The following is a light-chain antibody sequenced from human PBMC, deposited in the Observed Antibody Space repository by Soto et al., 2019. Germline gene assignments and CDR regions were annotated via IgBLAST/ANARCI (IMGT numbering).Light chain of an antibody. Sequence: QSALTQPASVSGSPGQSIAISCTGTSSDVGAYNYVSWYQHHPGKAPELLLYDVSNRPSGVSDRFSGSRSGNTASLTISALQAEDEADYYCCSYAGSNTHYVFGTGTKLIVL. CDR2: DVS. CDR3: CSYAGSNTHYV. CDR1: SSDVGAYNY. J-gene: IGLJ1*01. V-gene: IGLV2-14*03.